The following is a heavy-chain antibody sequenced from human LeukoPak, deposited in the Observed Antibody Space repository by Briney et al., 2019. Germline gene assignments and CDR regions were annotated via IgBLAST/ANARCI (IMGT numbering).Heavy chain of an antibody. J-gene: IGHJ4*02. CDR3: AKNYGDSRLYYDY. V-gene: IGHV3-23*01. D-gene: IGHD4-17*01. CDR1: GFTFSNYA. Sequence: PGGSLRLSCAASGFTFSNYAMTWVRQGPGKGLEWVSAISGGGDYTLYADAVKGRYTTSRDNSKNTLFLQMSSLRAEDTAVYYCAKNYGDSRLYYDYWGQGILVTVSS. CDR2: ISGGGDYT.